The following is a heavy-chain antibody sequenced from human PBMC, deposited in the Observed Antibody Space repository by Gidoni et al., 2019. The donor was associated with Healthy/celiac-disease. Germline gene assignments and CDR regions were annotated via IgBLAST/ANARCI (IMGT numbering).Heavy chain of an antibody. J-gene: IGHJ4*02. D-gene: IGHD3-22*01. V-gene: IGHV3-74*01. CDR3: ARDTYYYDSSGYKKLDY. CDR2: INSDGSST. CDR1: GFTFSSYW. Sequence: EVQLVESGGGLVQPGGSLRLSCAASGFTFSSYWMHRVRQAPGKGLVWVSRINSDGSSTSYADSVKGRFTISRDNAKNTLYLQMNSLRAEDTAVYYCARDTYYYDSSGYKKLDYWGQGTLVTVSS.